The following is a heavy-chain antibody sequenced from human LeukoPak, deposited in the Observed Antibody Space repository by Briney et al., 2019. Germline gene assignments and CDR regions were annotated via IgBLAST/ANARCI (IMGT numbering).Heavy chain of an antibody. Sequence: ASVKVSCKVSGYTFTSYDINWVRQATGQGLEWMGWMDPNSGNTGYAQKFQGRVTMTRNTSISTAYMELSSLRSEDTAVYYCARAGYSFPDGGADYWGQGTLVTVSS. CDR2: MDPNSGNT. CDR1: GYTFTSYD. V-gene: IGHV1-8*01. J-gene: IGHJ4*02. CDR3: ARAGYSFPDGGADY. D-gene: IGHD2-15*01.